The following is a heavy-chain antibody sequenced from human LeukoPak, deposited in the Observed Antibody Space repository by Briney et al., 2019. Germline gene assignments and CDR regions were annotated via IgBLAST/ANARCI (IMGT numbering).Heavy chain of an antibody. CDR3: ARQFHCSSTSCYRLMDY. J-gene: IGHJ4*02. Sequence: ASVKVSCKASGYTLTSYGISWVRQAPGQGLEWMGWISAYNGNTNYAQKLQGRVTMTTDTSTSTAYMELRSLRSDDTAVYYCARQFHCSSTSCYRLMDYWGQGTLVTVSS. V-gene: IGHV1-18*01. D-gene: IGHD2-2*02. CDR1: GYTLTSYG. CDR2: ISAYNGNT.